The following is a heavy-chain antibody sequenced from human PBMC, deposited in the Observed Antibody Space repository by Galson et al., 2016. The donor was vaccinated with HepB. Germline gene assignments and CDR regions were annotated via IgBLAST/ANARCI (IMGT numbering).Heavy chain of an antibody. CDR3: ARSYCSGGDCYGEHYYGMDV. J-gene: IGHJ6*02. Sequence: SLRLSCAASGFTFSSYAMSWVRQAPGKGLEWVAVIWFDGSYKYYADSVKGRFTISRDNSKNTLYLQMNSLRAEDTAVYYCARSYCSGGDCYGEHYYGMDVWGQGTTVTVSS. CDR2: IWFDGSYK. V-gene: IGHV3-33*08. D-gene: IGHD2-15*01. CDR1: GFTFSSYA.